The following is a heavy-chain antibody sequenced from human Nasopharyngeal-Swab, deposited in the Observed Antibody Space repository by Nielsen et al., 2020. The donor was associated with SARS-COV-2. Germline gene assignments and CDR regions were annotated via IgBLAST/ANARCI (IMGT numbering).Heavy chain of an antibody. D-gene: IGHD2-15*01. CDR1: GGSFSAYY. J-gene: IGHJ2*01. Sequence: SETLSLTCAVYGGSFSAYYWSWIRQPPGKGLEWIGEINHSGSTNYNPSLKSRVTISIDTSKNQFSLKLSSVTAADTAVYHCARGGNCSGGSCYSKWRSIWYFDLWGRGTLVTVSS. V-gene: IGHV4-34*01. CDR2: INHSGST. CDR3: ARGGNCSGGSCYSKWRSIWYFDL.